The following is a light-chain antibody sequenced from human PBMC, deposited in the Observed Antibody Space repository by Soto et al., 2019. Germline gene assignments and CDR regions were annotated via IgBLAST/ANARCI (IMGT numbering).Light chain of an antibody. CDR1: QSVSRD. CDR3: QQYGSSLSWT. V-gene: IGKV3-20*01. CDR2: GAS. J-gene: IGKJ1*01. Sequence: EIVMTQSPATLTVSPGQRSTLSCRASQSVSRDLAWYQQKPGQAPRLLIYGASSRATGIPDRFSGSGSGTDFTLTIRRLEPEDFAVYYCQQYGSSLSWTFGQGTTVDIK.